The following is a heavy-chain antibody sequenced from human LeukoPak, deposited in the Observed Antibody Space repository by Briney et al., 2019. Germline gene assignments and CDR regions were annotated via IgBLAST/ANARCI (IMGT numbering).Heavy chain of an antibody. Sequence: SVKVSCKASGGTFSRYTFSWVRQAPGQGLEWMGRIIPIFGTANYAQKFQGRVTITTDESTSTAYMDLSSLRSEDTAVYYCARLSYYNHPNDYYFDYWGQGTLVTVSS. J-gene: IGHJ4*02. V-gene: IGHV1-69*05. D-gene: IGHD3-10*01. CDR3: ARLSYYNHPNDYYFDY. CDR1: GGTFSRYT. CDR2: IIPIFGTA.